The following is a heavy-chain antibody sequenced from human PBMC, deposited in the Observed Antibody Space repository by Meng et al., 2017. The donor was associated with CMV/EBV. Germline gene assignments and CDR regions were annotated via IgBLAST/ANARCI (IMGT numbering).Heavy chain of an antibody. CDR1: GGSISSYY. CDR2: IYYSGST. V-gene: IGHV4-59*01. D-gene: IGHD1-26*01. CDR3: ARPSGSGTMDY. J-gene: IGHJ4*02. Sequence: GSLRLSCTVSGGSISSYYWSWIRQPPGKGLEWIGYIYYSGSTNYNPSLKSRVTISVDTSKNQFSLKLSFVTAADTAVYYCARPSGSGTMDYWGQGTLVTVSS.